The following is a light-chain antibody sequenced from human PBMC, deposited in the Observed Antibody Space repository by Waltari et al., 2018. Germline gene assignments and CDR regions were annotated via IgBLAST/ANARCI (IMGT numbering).Light chain of an antibody. Sequence: EIVLTQSQGTLSLAPGERATLSCRATQSVGSSHLAWYQQNPGQAPRPLISGASTRATGIPSRFSARGSGTDVTLTISRLEPEDCAVYYWQQYVSAPRTFGGGTKVEMK. CDR3: QQYVSAPRT. CDR1: QSVGSSH. CDR2: GAS. J-gene: IGKJ4*02. V-gene: IGKV3-20*01.